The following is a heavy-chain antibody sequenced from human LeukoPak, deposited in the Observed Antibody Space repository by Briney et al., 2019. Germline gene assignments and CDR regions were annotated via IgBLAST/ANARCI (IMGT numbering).Heavy chain of an antibody. J-gene: IGHJ4*02. Sequence: GGSLRLSCTASGFTLSNFAMHWVRQSPDKGLQYVSAISTNGSRTFYADSVRDRFIISRDNSKNTLYLQMGSLGREDTAVYYCARDSFYTGYDRGFGYWGQGTLVTVSS. V-gene: IGHV3-64*02. CDR1: GFTLSNFA. CDR3: ARDSFYTGYDRGFGY. D-gene: IGHD5-12*01. CDR2: ISTNGSRT.